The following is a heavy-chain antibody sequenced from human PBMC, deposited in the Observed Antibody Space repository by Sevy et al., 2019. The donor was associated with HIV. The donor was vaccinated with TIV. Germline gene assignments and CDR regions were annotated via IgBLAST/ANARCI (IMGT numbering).Heavy chain of an antibody. CDR3: AREGGVATTGDHDAFDI. D-gene: IGHD7-27*01. Sequence: ASVKVSCKASGDTFSTYGLSWVRQAPGQGLEWMGGIIPIFVTPNYAQKFQGRVTITAYESASTAYMELNSLRSEDTALYYCAREGGVATTGDHDAFDIWGHGTMVAVSS. J-gene: IGHJ3*02. CDR1: GDTFSTYG. CDR2: IIPIFVTP. V-gene: IGHV1-69*13.